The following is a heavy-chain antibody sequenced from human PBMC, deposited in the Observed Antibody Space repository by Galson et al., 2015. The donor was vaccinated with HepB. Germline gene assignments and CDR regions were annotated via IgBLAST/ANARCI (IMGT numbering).Heavy chain of an antibody. CDR2: IYPDDSGI. Sequence: QSGAEVKKPGESLKISCRDSRYTFTNYWIGWVRQMPGKGLEWMGIIYPDDSGIRYSPSFQGQVTISADKSISTAYLQWSSLKASDTAMYYCARASSGSYYPRWFDPWGQGTLVTVSS. V-gene: IGHV5-51*01. D-gene: IGHD1-26*01. CDR3: ARASSGSYYPRWFDP. J-gene: IGHJ5*02. CDR1: RYTFTNYW.